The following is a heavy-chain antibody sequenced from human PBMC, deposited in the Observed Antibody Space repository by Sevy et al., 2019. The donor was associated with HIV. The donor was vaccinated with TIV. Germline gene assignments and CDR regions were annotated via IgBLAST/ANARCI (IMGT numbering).Heavy chain of an antibody. CDR1: GFTFGTYV. CDR3: AKWDRSFYGIDV. D-gene: IGHD1-26*01. CDR2: ISGRGGST. Sequence: GGSLRLSCAASGFTFGTYVMNWVRQAPGKGLEWVSGISGRGGSTYYEDSVKGRITISRDNSKKTEYLQMNSLRAEDTAVYYCAKWDRSFYGIDVWGQGTTVTVSS. J-gene: IGHJ6*02. V-gene: IGHV3-23*01.